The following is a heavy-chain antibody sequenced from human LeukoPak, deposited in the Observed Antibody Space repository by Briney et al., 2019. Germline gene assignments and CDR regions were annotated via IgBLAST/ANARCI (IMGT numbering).Heavy chain of an antibody. J-gene: IGHJ4*02. CDR2: ISGSGGST. CDR1: GFTFSSYA. D-gene: IGHD3-22*01. V-gene: IGHV3-23*01. CDR3: AKDPRCYYDSSGYLS. Sequence: PGGSLRLSCAASGFTFSSYAMSWVRQAPGKGLEWVSAISGSGGSTYYADSVKGRFTISRDNSKNTLYLQMNSLRAEDTAVYYCAKDPRCYYDSSGYLSWGQGTLVTVSS.